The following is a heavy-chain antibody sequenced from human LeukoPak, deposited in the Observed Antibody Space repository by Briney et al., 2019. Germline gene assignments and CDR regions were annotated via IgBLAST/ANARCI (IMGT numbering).Heavy chain of an antibody. CDR1: GGSISSYY. Sequence: SETLSLTCTVSGGSISSYYWSWIRQPPGKGLEWIGYIYYSGSTNYNPSLKSRVTMSVDTSKNQFSLKLSSVTAADTAVYYCARDGAATIPNAFDIWGQGTMVTVSS. CDR2: IYYSGST. V-gene: IGHV4-59*12. CDR3: ARDGAATIPNAFDI. D-gene: IGHD6-13*01. J-gene: IGHJ3*02.